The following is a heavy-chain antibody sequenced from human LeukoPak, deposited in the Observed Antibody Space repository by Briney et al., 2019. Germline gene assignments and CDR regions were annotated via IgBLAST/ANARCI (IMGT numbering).Heavy chain of an antibody. CDR3: ARESYYDSSGYGWFDP. CDR2: IIPIFGTA. D-gene: IGHD3-22*01. J-gene: IGHJ5*02. Sequence: GASVKVSCKASGGTFSSYAISWVRQAPGQGLEWMGGIIPIFGTANYAQKFQGRVTITTDESTSTAYMELSSLRSEDTAVYYCARESYYDSSGYGWFDPWGQGTLVTVSS. V-gene: IGHV1-69*05. CDR1: GGTFSSYA.